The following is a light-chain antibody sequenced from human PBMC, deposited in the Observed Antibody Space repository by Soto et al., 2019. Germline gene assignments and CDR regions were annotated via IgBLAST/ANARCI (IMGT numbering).Light chain of an antibody. CDR1: QSVSAY. CDR2: DTS. Sequence: EFVLTQSPATLSLSPGERATLSCRASQSVSAYLAWYQQKPGQAPRLLIYDTSNRATGVPARSSGSGSGTDFTLTISSLEPEDFAVYYCQQRSNWPPNTFGQGTKLEI. CDR3: QQRSNWPPNT. J-gene: IGKJ2*01. V-gene: IGKV3-11*01.